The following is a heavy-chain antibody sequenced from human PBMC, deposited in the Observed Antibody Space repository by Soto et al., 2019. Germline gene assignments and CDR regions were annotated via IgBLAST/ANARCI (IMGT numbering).Heavy chain of an antibody. V-gene: IGHV3-49*03. CDR2: IRSKAYGGTT. D-gene: IGHD2-2*01. CDR1: GFTFGDYA. CDR3: CSQGVPAAMTENDY. Sequence: PGGSLRLSCTASGFTFGDYAMSWFRQAPGKGLEWVGFIRSKAYGGTTEYAASVKGRFTISRDDSKSIAYLQMNSLKTEDTAVYYCCSQGVPAAMTENDYWGQGTLVTVSS. J-gene: IGHJ4*02.